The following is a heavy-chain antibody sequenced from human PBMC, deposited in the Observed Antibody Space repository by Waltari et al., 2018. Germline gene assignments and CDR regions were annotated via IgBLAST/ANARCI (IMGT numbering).Heavy chain of an antibody. D-gene: IGHD2-8*02. V-gene: IGHV5-51*03. J-gene: IGHJ4*02. CDR2: IYPGDSYT. CDR1: GYSFTSYW. CDR3: ARWDCTGGVCYRAFDY. Sequence: EVQLVQSGAEVKKPGESLKISCKGSGYSFTSYWIGWVRQMPGKGLEWMGIIYPGDSYTRYSPSFQGQVTISADKSISTAYLQWSSLKASDTAMYYCARWDCTGGVCYRAFDYWGQGTLVTVSS.